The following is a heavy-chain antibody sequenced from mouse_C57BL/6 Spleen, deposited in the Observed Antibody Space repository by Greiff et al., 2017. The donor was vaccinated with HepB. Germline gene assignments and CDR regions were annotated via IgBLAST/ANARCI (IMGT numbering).Heavy chain of an antibody. J-gene: IGHJ1*03. V-gene: IGHV1-52*01. CDR2: IDPSDSET. CDR3: AVVARWYFDV. Sequence: QVQLKQPGAELVRPGSSVKLSCKASGYTFTSYWMHWVKQRPIQGLEWIGNIDPSDSETHYNQKFKDKATLTVDKSSSTAYMQLSSLTSEDSAVYYCAVVARWYFDVWGTGTTVTVSS. CDR1: GYTFTSYW. D-gene: IGHD1-1*01.